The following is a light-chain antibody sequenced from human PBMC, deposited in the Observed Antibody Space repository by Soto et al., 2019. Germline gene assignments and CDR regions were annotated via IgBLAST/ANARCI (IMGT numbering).Light chain of an antibody. Sequence: QSALTQPASVSGSPGQSITISCTGTSSDVGGYNYVYWYQQHPGKAPKLMIYEVSNRPSGVSNRFSGSQSGNTASLTISGLQAEDEADYYCSSYRSSSTFVVFGGGTKLTVL. CDR2: EVS. V-gene: IGLV2-14*01. CDR1: SSDVGGYNY. CDR3: SSYRSSSTFVV. J-gene: IGLJ2*01.